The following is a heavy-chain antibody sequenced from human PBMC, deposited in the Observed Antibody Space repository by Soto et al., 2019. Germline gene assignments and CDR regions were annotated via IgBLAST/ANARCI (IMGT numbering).Heavy chain of an antibody. V-gene: IGHV3-30*18. CDR1: GFTFSSYG. D-gene: IGHD6-6*01. CDR3: AKGGSSSARYFDR. J-gene: IGHJ5*02. CDR2: ISWDGNNK. Sequence: GGSLRLSCAASGFTFSSYGMHWVRQAPGKGLEWVAIISWDGNNKYYADSVKGRFTISRDSSKNALFLQMNSLRAEDTAVYYCAKGGSSSARYFDRWGQGTLVTVSS.